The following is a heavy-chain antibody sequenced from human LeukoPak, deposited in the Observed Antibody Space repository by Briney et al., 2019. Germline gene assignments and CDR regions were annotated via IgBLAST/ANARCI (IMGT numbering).Heavy chain of an antibody. CDR3: ARVPDSVHYYDSSGYEYFDY. J-gene: IGHJ4*02. V-gene: IGHV1-18*01. Sequence: GASVKVSCKASGYTFTSYGISWVRQAPGQGLEWMGWISAYNGNTNYAQKLQGRVTMTTDTSTSTAYMELRSLRSDDTAVYYCARVPDSVHYYDSSGYEYFDYWGQGTLVTVSS. D-gene: IGHD3-22*01. CDR2: ISAYNGNT. CDR1: GYTFTSYG.